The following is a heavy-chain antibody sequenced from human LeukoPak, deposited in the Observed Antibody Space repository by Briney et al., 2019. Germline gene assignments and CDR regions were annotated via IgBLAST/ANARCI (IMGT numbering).Heavy chain of an antibody. D-gene: IGHD3-22*01. Sequence: GASVKVSCKASGGTFSSYAISWVRQAPGQGLEWMGGIIPIFGTANYAQKFQGRVTTTADESTSTAYMELSSLRSEDTAVYYCARAPNYYDSSGYWPLMYFDLWGRGTLVTVSS. CDR3: ARAPNYYDSSGYWPLMYFDL. CDR1: GGTFSSYA. J-gene: IGHJ2*01. CDR2: IIPIFGTA. V-gene: IGHV1-69*13.